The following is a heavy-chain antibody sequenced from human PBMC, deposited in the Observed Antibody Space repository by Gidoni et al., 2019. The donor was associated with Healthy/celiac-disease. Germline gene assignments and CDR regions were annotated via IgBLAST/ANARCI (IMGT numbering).Heavy chain of an antibody. CDR2: MNPNSGNT. D-gene: IGHD3-10*01. CDR3: ARGTGGYGSGLTS. J-gene: IGHJ5*02. Sequence: QVQLVHSGAEVQTPGASVKVSCQASGSTFTSYDINWVRQATGQGLEWMGWMNPNSGNTGYAQKCQGRVTMTRNTSISTAYMELSSLRSEDTAVYYCARGTGGYGSGLTSWGQGTLVTVSS. CDR1: GSTFTSYD. V-gene: IGHV1-8*01.